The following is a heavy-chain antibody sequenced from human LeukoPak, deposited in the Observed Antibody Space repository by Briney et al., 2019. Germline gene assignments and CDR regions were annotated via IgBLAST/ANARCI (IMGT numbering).Heavy chain of an antibody. D-gene: IGHD4-11*01. CDR1: GGTFSSYA. J-gene: IGHJ6*03. CDR3: ARGYSNVGYYYYMDV. Sequence: SVKVSCKASGGTFSSYAISWVRQAPGQGLEWMGGIIPIFGTANYAQKLQGRVTITADESTSTAYMELSSLRSEDTAVYYCARGYSNVGYYYYMDVWGKGTTVTVSS. CDR2: IIPIFGTA. V-gene: IGHV1-69*13.